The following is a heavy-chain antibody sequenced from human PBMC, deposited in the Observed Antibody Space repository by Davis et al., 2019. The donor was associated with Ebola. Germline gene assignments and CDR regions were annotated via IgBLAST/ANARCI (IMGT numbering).Heavy chain of an antibody. Sequence: ASVKVSCKASGYTFTSYGISWVRQAPGQGLEWMGIINPSGGSTSYAQKFQGRVTMTRDTSISTAYMELSRLRSDDTAVYYCAREISPDYYYYGMDVWGQGTTVTVSS. CDR1: GYTFTSYG. J-gene: IGHJ6*02. V-gene: IGHV1-46*01. D-gene: IGHD2/OR15-2a*01. CDR2: INPSGGST. CDR3: AREISPDYYYYGMDV.